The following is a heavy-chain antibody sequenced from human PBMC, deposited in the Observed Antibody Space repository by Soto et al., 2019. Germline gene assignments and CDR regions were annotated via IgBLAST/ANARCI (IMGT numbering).Heavy chain of an antibody. V-gene: IGHV4-59*01. CDR3: VRVLDDLAPTFDY. Sequence: SATLSLTCTVSGGSISSYYWSWIRQPPGKGLEWIGYIYYSGSTNYNPSLKSRVTISVDTSKNQFSLKLSSVTAADTAVYYCVRVLDDLAPTFDYWGQGTLGTVSS. CDR1: GGSISSYY. D-gene: IGHD3-16*01. J-gene: IGHJ4*02. CDR2: IYYSGST.